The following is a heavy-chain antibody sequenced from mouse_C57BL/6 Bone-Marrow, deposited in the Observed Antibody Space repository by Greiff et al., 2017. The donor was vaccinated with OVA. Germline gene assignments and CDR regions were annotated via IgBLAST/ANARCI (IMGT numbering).Heavy chain of an antibody. CDR3: ARDEDDGYYVGAMDY. V-gene: IGHV3-6*01. CDR1: GYSITSGYY. Sequence: EVKLQESGPGLVKPSQSLSLTCSVTGYSITSGYYWNWIRQFPGNKLEWMGYISYDGSNNYNPSLKNRISITRDTSKNQFFLKLNSVTTEDTATYYCARDEDDGYYVGAMDYWGQGTSVTVSS. D-gene: IGHD2-3*01. CDR2: ISYDGSN. J-gene: IGHJ4*01.